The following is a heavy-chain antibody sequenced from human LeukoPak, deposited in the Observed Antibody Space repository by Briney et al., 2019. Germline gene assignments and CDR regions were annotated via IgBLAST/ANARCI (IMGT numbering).Heavy chain of an antibody. Sequence: ASVKVSCKASGYTFTSYGISWVRQAPGQGLEWMGWISAYNGNTNHAQKLQGRVTMTTDTSTSTAYMELRSLRSDDTAVYYCARDPQLGGSRDAFDIWGQGTMVTVSS. CDR3: ARDPQLGGSRDAFDI. D-gene: IGHD1-26*01. V-gene: IGHV1-18*01. J-gene: IGHJ3*02. CDR1: GYTFTSYG. CDR2: ISAYNGNT.